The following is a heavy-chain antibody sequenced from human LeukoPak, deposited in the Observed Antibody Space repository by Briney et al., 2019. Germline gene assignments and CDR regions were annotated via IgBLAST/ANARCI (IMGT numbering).Heavy chain of an antibody. CDR3: ARDSRTYYYGSGSYYKVGRLDF. CDR1: GYTFTRHY. V-gene: IGHV1-46*01. Sequence: ASVKVSCKASGYTFTRHYMNWVRQAPGQGLEWMGKINPSSGGTGYAQKFQGRVTMTADESTNTAYMELSSLTSEDTAVYYCARDSRTYYYGSGSYYKVGRLDFWGQGTLVTVSS. J-gene: IGHJ4*02. D-gene: IGHD3-10*01. CDR2: INPSSGGT.